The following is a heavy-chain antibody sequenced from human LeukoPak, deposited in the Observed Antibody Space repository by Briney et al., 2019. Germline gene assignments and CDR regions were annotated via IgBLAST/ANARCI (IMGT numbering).Heavy chain of an antibody. J-gene: IGHJ4*02. CDR1: GLSFTGYY. Sequence: SETLSPTCAVSGLSFTGYYWSWIRQPPGKGPEWIGEISHSGRTSYNPSLKSRVTISLDTSKNQFSLKLSFVTAADTAVYYCTKTSPGVPLDIWGQGALVTVSS. D-gene: IGHD7-27*01. CDR3: TKTSPGVPLDI. CDR2: ISHSGRT. V-gene: IGHV4-34*01.